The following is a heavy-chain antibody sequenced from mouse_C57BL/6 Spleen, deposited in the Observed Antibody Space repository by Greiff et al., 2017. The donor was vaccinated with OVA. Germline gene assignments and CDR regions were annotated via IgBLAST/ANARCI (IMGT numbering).Heavy chain of an antibody. CDR2: ISSGSSTI. Sequence: DVKLVESGGGLVKPGGSLKLSCAASGFTFSDYGMHWVRQAPEKGLEWVAYISSGSSTIYYADTVKGRFTISRDNAKNTLFLQMTSLRSEDTAMYYCARPGLTGRVYAMDYWGQGTSVTVSS. CDR1: GFTFSDYG. CDR3: ARPGLTGRVYAMDY. D-gene: IGHD4-1*01. V-gene: IGHV5-17*01. J-gene: IGHJ4*01.